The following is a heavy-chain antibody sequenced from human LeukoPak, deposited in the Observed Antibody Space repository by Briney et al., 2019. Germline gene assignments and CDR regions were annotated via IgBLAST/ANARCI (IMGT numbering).Heavy chain of an antibody. V-gene: IGHV4-59*07. Sequence: SHSQSLTRTATDGPLRTTYRGWNRKPHRPGQEPTGNNYYSGSTNYNPSLKSRVTISVDTSEDQFSLKLSSVTAADTAVYYGARGVSYYDSSGYKNSGQATLVTVSS. CDR1: DGPLRTTY. CDR2: NYYSGST. J-gene: IGHJ1*01. CDR3: ARGVSYYDSSGYKN. D-gene: IGHD3-22*01.